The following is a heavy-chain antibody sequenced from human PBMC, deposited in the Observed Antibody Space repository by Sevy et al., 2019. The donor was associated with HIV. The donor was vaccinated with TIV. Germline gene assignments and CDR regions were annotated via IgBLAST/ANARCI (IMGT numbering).Heavy chain of an antibody. CDR3: ARDGPYCSGGCCYWKKLDY. CDR2: ISSSGSTI. V-gene: IGHV3-48*03. J-gene: IGHJ4*02. D-gene: IGHD2-15*01. Sequence: GGSLRLSCAASGFTFSSYEMNWVRQAPGKGLEWVSYISSSGSTIYYADSVKGRFTISRDNAKNSLYLQMNSLRAEDTAVYYCARDGPYCSGGCCYWKKLDYWGQGTLVTVSS. CDR1: GFTFSSYE.